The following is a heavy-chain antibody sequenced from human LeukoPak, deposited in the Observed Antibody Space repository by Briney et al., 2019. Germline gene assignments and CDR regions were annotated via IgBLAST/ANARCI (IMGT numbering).Heavy chain of an antibody. D-gene: IGHD6-19*01. CDR2: ISYDGSNK. Sequence: GGSLRLSCAASGFTFSNYAMSWVRQAPGKGLEWVAVISYDGSNKYYADSVKGRFTISRDNSKNTLYLQMNSLRAEDTAVYYCARDAKGSGWYVIDYWGQGTLVTVSS. J-gene: IGHJ4*02. V-gene: IGHV3-30*04. CDR1: GFTFSNYA. CDR3: ARDAKGSGWYVIDY.